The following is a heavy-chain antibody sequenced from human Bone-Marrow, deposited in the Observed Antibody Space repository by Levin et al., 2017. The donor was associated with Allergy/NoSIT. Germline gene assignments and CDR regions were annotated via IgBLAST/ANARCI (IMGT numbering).Heavy chain of an antibody. J-gene: IGHJ3*02. CDR1: GYTLTELS. V-gene: IGHV1-24*01. CDR3: ATPPGYSSGWSANDAFDI. CDR2: FDPEDGET. D-gene: IGHD6-19*01. Sequence: GESLKISCKVSGYTLTELSMHWVRQAPGKGLEWMGGFDPEDGETIYAQKFQGRVTMTEDTYTDTAYMELSSLRSEDTAVYYCATPPGYSSGWSANDAFDIWGQGTMVTVSS.